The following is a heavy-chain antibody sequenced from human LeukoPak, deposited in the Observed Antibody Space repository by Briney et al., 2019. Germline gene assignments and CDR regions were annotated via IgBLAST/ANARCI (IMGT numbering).Heavy chain of an antibody. CDR2: SAYNGNT. J-gene: IGHJ5*02. V-gene: IGHV1-18*01. CDR3: AVRFSAAGRYWFDP. D-gene: IGHD6-13*01. Sequence: SAYNGNTNYAQKLQGRVTMTTDTSTSTAYMELRSLRSDDTAVYYCAVRFSAAGRYWFDPWGQGTLVTVSS.